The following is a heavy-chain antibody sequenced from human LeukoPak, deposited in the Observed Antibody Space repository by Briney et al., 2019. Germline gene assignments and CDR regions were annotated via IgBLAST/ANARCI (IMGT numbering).Heavy chain of an antibody. V-gene: IGHV4-39*01. CDR3: ARVLVPAANYYYYYMDV. CDR2: IYYSGST. Sequence: PSETLSLTCTVSGGSISSSSYYWGWIRQPPGKGLEWIGSIYYSGSTYYNPSLKSRVTISVDTSKNQFSRKLSSVTAADTAVYYCARVLVPAANYYYYYMDVWGKGTTVTVSS. J-gene: IGHJ6*03. CDR1: GGSISSSSYY. D-gene: IGHD2-2*01.